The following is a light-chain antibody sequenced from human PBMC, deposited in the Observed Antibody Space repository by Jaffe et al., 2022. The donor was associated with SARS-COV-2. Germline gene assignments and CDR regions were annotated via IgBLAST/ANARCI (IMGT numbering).Light chain of an antibody. Sequence: DIQMTQSPSTLSASVGDRVTITCRASQSMSYWLAWYQQKPGKAPKVLIYKASTLESGVPPRFSGSGSGTEFTLTISSLQPDDFATYYCHQYNSYLWTFGQGTKVEMK. CDR1: QSMSYW. V-gene: IGKV1-5*03. CDR3: HQYNSYLWT. J-gene: IGKJ1*01. CDR2: KAS.